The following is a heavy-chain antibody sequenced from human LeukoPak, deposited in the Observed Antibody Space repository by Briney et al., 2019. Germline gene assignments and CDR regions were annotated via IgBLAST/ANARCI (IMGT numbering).Heavy chain of an antibody. J-gene: IGHJ4*02. D-gene: IGHD1/OR15-1a*01. CDR2: IGTAGDT. CDR1: VFTFSNRA. CDR3: VRQQTPHGNFDY. V-gene: IGHV3-13*01. Sequence: PGGSLRLSGATSVFTFSNRAMHWVRQASGKGLEWVSAIGTAGDTFYPGSVKGRFTISRENAKNSLSLQMNSLRAEDTAVYYCVRQQTPHGNFDYWGQGTLVTVSS.